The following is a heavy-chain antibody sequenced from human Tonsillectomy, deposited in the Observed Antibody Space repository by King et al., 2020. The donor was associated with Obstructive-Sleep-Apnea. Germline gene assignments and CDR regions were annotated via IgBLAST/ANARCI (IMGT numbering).Heavy chain of an antibody. CDR2: IKQDGSEK. V-gene: IGHV3-7*03. D-gene: IGHD5-18*01. CDR1: GFTFSSYW. Sequence: VQLVESGGGLVQPGGSLRLSCAASGFTFSSYWMSWVRQAPGKGLEWVANIKQDGSEKYYVDSVKGRFTISRDNAKNSLYLQMNSLRAEDTAVYYCARENVDTAMANYFDYWGQGTLVTVSS. J-gene: IGHJ4*02. CDR3: ARENVDTAMANYFDY.